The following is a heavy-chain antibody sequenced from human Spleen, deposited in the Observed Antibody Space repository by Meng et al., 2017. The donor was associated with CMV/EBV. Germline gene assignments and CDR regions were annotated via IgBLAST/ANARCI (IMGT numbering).Heavy chain of an antibody. J-gene: IGHJ6*02. CDR2: ITHGENT. CDR1: GGSLSGYY. Sequence: GPLRLSCAVYGGSLSGYYWSWIRQSPVKGLEWIGEITHGENTIYNPSLKSRVTISVDTSKSQLSLKVNSLTAADTAVYYCARTRYVRYMDVWGPGTTVTVSS. D-gene: IGHD1-14*01. CDR3: ARTRYVRYMDV. V-gene: IGHV4-34*01.